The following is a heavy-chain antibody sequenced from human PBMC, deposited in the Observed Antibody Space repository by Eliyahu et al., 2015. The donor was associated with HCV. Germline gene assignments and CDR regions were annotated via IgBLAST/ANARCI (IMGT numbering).Heavy chain of an antibody. Sequence: EVQLVESEGGWVQPGGSLRLSCVGSGFTFDTFWMSWVRQAPGKGLEWLANIKKDGSEKYYVDSVRGRFTVSRDNAKNSLYLEMNSLRAEDTAIYYCTRGINYYYDSSGYYFQNWGQGTLVTVSS. CDR2: IKKDGSEK. D-gene: IGHD3-22*01. V-gene: IGHV3-7*03. J-gene: IGHJ1*01. CDR1: GFTFDTFW. CDR3: TRGINYYYDSSGYYFQN.